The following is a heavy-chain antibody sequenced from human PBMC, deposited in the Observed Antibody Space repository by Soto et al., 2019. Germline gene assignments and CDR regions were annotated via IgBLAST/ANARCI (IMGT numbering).Heavy chain of an antibody. D-gene: IGHD6-25*01. CDR1: GASVDSGGYY. CDR3: ARDTAMTGAARYDY. V-gene: IGHV4-31*03. CDR2: IYYRGNT. J-gene: IGHJ4*02. Sequence: QVQLQESGPGLVKTSQTLTLTCTVSGASVDSGGYYWTWIRQRPGKGLEWVGYIYYRGNTFYNPSLKSRLPISLGTSKNLFSLKLTSVTAADTAVYSCARDTAMTGAARYDYWGQGTLVTVSS.